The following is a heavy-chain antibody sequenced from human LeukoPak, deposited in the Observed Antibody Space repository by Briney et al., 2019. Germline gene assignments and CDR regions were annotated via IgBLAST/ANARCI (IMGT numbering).Heavy chain of an antibody. V-gene: IGHV3-7*01. Sequence: GGSLRLSCAASGLTLSETWMSRVRQAPGQGLEWVAAIKEDGSEKDYVDSVKGRFTISRDNAKNSLYLQMNSLRAEDTAVYYCATYTHWVAGDVWGQGTTVSVSS. J-gene: IGHJ6*02. CDR3: ATYTHWVAGDV. D-gene: IGHD3-16*01. CDR1: GLTLSETW. CDR2: IKEDGSEK.